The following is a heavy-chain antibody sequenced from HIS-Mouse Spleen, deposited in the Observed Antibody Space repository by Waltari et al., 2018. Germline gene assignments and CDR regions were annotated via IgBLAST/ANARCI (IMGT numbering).Heavy chain of an antibody. CDR2: ISYDGSNK. V-gene: IGHV3-30*04. D-gene: IGHD3-10*01. CDR1: GFTFSSYA. Sequence: QVQLVESGGGVVQPGRSLRLSCAASGFTFSSYAMTWVRQAPGKGLEWVAVISYDGSNKYYADSVKGRFTISRDNSKNTLYPQMNSLRAEDTAVYYCARDRLGGSGSYYFDYWGQGTLVTVSS. J-gene: IGHJ4*02. CDR3: ARDRLGGSGSYYFDY.